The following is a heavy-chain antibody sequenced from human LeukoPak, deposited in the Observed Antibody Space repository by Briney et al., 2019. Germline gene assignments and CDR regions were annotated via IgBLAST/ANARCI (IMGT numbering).Heavy chain of an antibody. D-gene: IGHD3-22*01. CDR3: AKDGGNYYDTERNYLMRSYMDV. CDR1: GFTVSSNS. V-gene: IGHV3-11*04. CDR2: ISSSGSTI. Sequence: GGSLRLSCTVSGFTVSSNSMSWVRQAPGKGLEWVSYISSSGSTIYYADSVKGRFTISRDNAKNSLYLQMNSLRAEDTAVYYCAKDGGNYYDTERNYLMRSYMDVWGKGTTVTVSS. J-gene: IGHJ6*03.